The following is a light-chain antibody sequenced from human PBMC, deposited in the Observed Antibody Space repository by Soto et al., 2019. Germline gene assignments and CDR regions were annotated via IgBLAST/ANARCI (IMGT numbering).Light chain of an antibody. V-gene: IGLV2-11*01. J-gene: IGLJ1*01. CDR1: SSDVGDYNY. CDR3: CSYAGSFASYV. CDR2: DVS. Sequence: QSALTQPRSVSGSPGQSVTISCTGTSSDVGDYNYVSWYQQHPGKAPKVMIYDVSKRPSGVPDRFSGSKSGNTASLTIPGLQAEDEADYYCCSYAGSFASYVFGTGTKVTVL.